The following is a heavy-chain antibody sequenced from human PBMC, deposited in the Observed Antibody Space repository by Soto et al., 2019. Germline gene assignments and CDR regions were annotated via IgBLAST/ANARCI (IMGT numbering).Heavy chain of an antibody. V-gene: IGHV4-34*01. Sequence: QVQLQQWGAGLLKPSETLSLTCAVYGGSFSGYYWTWIRQPPGTGLEWIGEINHSGSTNYNPSLKRRVTISVDTSKNQFSPTLTSVTAAHTAVYYCTRDKITVLFDYWGQGTLVSVSS. CDR2: INHSGST. CDR1: GGSFSGYY. D-gene: IGHD3-10*01. CDR3: TRDKITVLFDY. J-gene: IGHJ4*02.